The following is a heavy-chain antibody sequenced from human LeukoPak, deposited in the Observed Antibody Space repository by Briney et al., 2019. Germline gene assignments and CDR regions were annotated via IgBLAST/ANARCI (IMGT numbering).Heavy chain of an antibody. D-gene: IGHD2-2*01. J-gene: IGHJ6*02. V-gene: IGHV4-31*02. CDR2: IYYSGST. CDR1: GGYY. Sequence: GGYYWXXXRQHPGKGLEWIGYIYYSGSTYYNPSLKSRVTISVDTSKNQFSLKLSSVTAADTAVYYCAREPSVVVPAAIFHYGMDVWGQGTTVTVSS. CDR3: AREPSVVVPAAIFHYGMDV.